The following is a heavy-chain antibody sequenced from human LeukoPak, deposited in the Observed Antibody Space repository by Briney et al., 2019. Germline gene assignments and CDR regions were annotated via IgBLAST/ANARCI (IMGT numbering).Heavy chain of an antibody. CDR2: IYTSGST. V-gene: IGHV4-39*07. D-gene: IGHD6-19*01. J-gene: IGHJ4*02. CDR1: GGSISSSSYY. CDR3: AREDSSGWYYFDY. Sequence: PSETLSLTCTVSGGSISSSSYYWGWIRQPPGKGLEWIGRIYTSGSTNYNPSLKSRDTISVDTSKNQFSLKLSSVTAADTAVYYCAREDSSGWYYFDYWGQGTLVTVSS.